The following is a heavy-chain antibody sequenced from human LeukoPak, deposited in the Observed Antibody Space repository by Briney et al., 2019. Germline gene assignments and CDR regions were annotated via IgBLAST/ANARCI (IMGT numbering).Heavy chain of an antibody. Sequence: ASVKVSCKASGYTFTGYYMHWVRQAPGQGLEWMGWINPHSGDTNYAQKFQGRVTMTRDTSISTAYMELSRLRSDDTAVYYCARDPTLGQWLVHGYWGQGTLVTVSS. CDR1: GYTFTGYY. CDR3: ARDPTLGQWLVHGY. CDR2: INPHSGDT. D-gene: IGHD6-19*01. V-gene: IGHV1-2*02. J-gene: IGHJ4*02.